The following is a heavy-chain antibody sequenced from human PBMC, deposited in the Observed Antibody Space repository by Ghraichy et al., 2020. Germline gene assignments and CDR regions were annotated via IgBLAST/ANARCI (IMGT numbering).Heavy chain of an antibody. CDR2: INGDSSTI. D-gene: IGHD1-26*01. CDR1: GFTFRISG. V-gene: IGHV3-48*01. J-gene: IGHJ4*02. CDR3: VRGGASRPDY. Sequence: GESLRLSCAASGFTFRISGMNWVRQAPGKGLEWVSYINGDSSTINYADSVKGRFTISRDNGRNSLYLQMSSLRAEDTAVYYCVRGGASRPDYWGQGILVTVSS.